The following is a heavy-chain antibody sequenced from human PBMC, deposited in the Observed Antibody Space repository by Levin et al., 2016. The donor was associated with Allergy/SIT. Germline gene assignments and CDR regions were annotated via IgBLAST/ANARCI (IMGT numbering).Heavy chain of an antibody. CDR1: GFTLSSYA. V-gene: IGHV3-23*01. Sequence: GESLKISCAASGFTLSSYAMSWVRQAPGKGLESISTISSSGGSAYYADSVRGRFTISRDNSNFKNTLYLQMNSLRADDTAVYYCAKDREYSHGYPDAFDSWGQGTMVTVSS. CDR3: AKDREYSHGYPDAFDS. D-gene: IGHD3-22*01. CDR2: ISSSGGSA. J-gene: IGHJ3*01.